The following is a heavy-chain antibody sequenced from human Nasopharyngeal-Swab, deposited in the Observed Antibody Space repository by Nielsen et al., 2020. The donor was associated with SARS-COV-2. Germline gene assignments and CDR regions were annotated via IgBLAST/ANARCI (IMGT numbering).Heavy chain of an antibody. D-gene: IGHD5-24*01. CDR1: GGSISTDY. Sequence: SETLSLTCTVSGGSISTDYGSWIRKPPGKGLKWIGFISSSGSTNYNPSLKSRVTISVDTSKKQFSLHLSSVTAADAAVYYCARGADGDVYTHWGQGTLVTVSS. CDR2: ISSSGST. J-gene: IGHJ4*02. V-gene: IGHV4-59*01. CDR3: ARGADGDVYTH.